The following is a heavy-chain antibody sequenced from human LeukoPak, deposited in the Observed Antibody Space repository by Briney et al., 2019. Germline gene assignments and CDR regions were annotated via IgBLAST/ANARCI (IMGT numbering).Heavy chain of an antibody. J-gene: IGHJ4*02. CDR1: GFTFSSYA. CDR3: ATQTVTRVY. V-gene: IGHV3-23*01. CDR2: ISGSGGST. D-gene: IGHD4-17*01. Sequence: GGSLRLSCAASGFTFSSYAMSWVHHAPGKGLEWVSAISGSGGSTYYADSVKGRFTISRDNSKNTLYLQMNSLRVGDTAVYYCATQTVTRVYWGQGTLVTVSS.